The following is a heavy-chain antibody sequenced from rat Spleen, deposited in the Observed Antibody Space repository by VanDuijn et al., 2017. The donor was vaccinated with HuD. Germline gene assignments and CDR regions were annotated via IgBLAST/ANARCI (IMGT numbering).Heavy chain of an antibody. CDR1: GFTFSNYY. CDR3: ARPDYSRFDY. V-gene: IGHV5-25*01. Sequence: EVQLAESGGGLVQPGRSMKLCCTALGFTFSNYYMAWVRPAPKKGLEWVASISNGGGNTYYRDSVKGRFTISRDNAKSTLYLQMDSLRSEDTATYYCARPDYSRFDYWGQGVMVTVSS. D-gene: IGHD1-2*01. CDR2: ISNGGGNT. J-gene: IGHJ2*01.